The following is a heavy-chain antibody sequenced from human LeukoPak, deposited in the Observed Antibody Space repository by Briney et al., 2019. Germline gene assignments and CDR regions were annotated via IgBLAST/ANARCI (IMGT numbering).Heavy chain of an antibody. CDR1: GDSISSGNYY. D-gene: IGHD5-18*01. CDR2: IYYSGST. V-gene: IGHV4-39*01. J-gene: IGHJ4*02. Sequence: SETLSLTCTVSGDSISSGNYYWGWIRQPPGKGLEWIGNIYYSGSTYYNPSLKSRVSMSLDTSKNQFSLKLSSVTAADTAVYYCAATYRTRGYTYGYFDYWGQGTLVTVPS. CDR3: AATYRTRGYTYGYFDY.